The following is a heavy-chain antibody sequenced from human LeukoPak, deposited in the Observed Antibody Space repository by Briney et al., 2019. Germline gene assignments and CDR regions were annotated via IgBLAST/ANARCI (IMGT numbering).Heavy chain of an antibody. CDR1: GGTFSSYA. V-gene: IGHV1-69*04. CDR3: ARDRDGEADY. CDR2: IIPILGIA. Sequence: SVKVSCKASGGTFSSYAISWVRQAPGQRLEWMGRIIPILGIANYAQKFQGRVTITADKSTSTAYMELSSLRSEDTAVYYCARDRDGEADYWGQGTLVTVSS. J-gene: IGHJ4*02. D-gene: IGHD4-17*01.